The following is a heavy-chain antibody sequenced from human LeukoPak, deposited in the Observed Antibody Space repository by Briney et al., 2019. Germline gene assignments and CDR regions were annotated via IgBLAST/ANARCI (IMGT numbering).Heavy chain of an antibody. CDR1: GFSFSIYA. D-gene: IGHD3-16*01. CDR2: ITASGDNT. Sequence: PGGSLRLSCAASGFSFSIYAMNWVRQAPGKGLEWVSAITASGDNTDYADSVKGRFTISRDNSKSTLYLQMSSLRAEDTAVYYYGRRYYLDCWGQGTLVTVSS. V-gene: IGHV3-23*01. CDR3: GRRYYLDC. J-gene: IGHJ4*02.